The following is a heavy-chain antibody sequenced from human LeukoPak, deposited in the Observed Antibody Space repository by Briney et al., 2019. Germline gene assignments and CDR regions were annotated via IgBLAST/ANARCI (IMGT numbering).Heavy chain of an antibody. J-gene: IGHJ4*02. Sequence: SETLSLTFAVYGGSFSGYYWSWIRQPPGKGLDWIGEINHSGSTNYNPSLKSRVTISVDTSKNQFSLKLSSVTAADTAVYYCARASIVGATPSGGDFDYWGQGTLVTASS. CDR3: ARASIVGATPSGGDFDY. V-gene: IGHV4-34*01. D-gene: IGHD1-26*01. CDR2: INHSGST. CDR1: GGSFSGYY.